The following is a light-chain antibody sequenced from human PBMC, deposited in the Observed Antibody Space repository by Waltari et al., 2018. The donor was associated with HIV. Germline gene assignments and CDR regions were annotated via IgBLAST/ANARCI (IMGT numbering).Light chain of an antibody. J-gene: IGKJ3*01. CDR3: QQRSDWPPFT. Sequence: GERATLSCRASRSVGSSLAWYQQKPGQAPRLLISDASDRATGISTRFSGSGSGTDFTLTISNVEPEDFAVYYCQQRSDWPPFTFGPGTTVDI. CDR2: DAS. CDR1: RSVGSS. V-gene: IGKV3-11*01.